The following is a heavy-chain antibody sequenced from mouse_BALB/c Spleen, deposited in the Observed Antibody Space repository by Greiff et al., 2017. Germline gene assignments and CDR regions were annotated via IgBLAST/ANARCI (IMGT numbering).Heavy chain of an antibody. CDR3: ARDEGGSSPPFAY. V-gene: IGHV5-4*02. CDR1: GFTFSDYY. Sequence: EVQVVESGGGLVKPGGSLKLSCAASGFTFSDYYMYWVRQTPEKRLEWVATISDGGSYTYYPDSVKGRFTISRDNAKNNLYLQMSSLKSEDTAMYYCARDEGGSSPPFAYWGQGTLVTVSA. J-gene: IGHJ3*01. CDR2: ISDGGSYT. D-gene: IGHD1-1*01.